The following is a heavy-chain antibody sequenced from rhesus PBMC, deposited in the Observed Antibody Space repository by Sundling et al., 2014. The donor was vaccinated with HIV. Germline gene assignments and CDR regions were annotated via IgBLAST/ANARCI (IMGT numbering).Heavy chain of an antibody. CDR1: GFTFSSYV. CDR2: INKSGGTT. CDR3: TREVRYLDWLLDY. V-gene: IGHV3-100*01. J-gene: IGHJ4*01. D-gene: IGHD3-3*01. Sequence: EVQLVESGGGLVKPGGSLRLSCVASGFTFSSYVMHWVRQAPGKGLEWVSVINKSGGTTYYADSVKGRFTISRDNAQNSLFLQMNSLRAEDTALYYCTREVRYLDWLLDYWGQGVLVTVSS.